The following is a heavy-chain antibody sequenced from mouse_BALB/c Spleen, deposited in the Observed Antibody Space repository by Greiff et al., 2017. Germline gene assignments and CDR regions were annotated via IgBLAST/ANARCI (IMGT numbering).Heavy chain of an antibody. CDR3: AREGARFGD. V-gene: IGHV5-6-5*01. CDR1: GFTFSSYA. Sequence: EVQRVESGGGLVKPGGSLKLSCAASGFTFSSYAMSWVRQTPEKRLEWVASISSGGSTYYPDSVKGRFTISRDNARNILYLQMSSLRSEDTAMYYCAREGARFGDWGQGTLVTVSA. CDR2: ISSGGST. J-gene: IGHJ3*02.